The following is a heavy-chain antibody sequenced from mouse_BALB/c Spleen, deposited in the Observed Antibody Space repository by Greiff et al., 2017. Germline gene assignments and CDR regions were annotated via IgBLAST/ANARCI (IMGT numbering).Heavy chain of an antibody. Sequence: VQLQQSGTVLARPGASVKMSCKASGYSFTSYWMHWVKQRPGQGLEWIGAIYPGNSDTSYNQKFKGKAKLTAVTSASTAYMELSSLTNEDSAVYYCTRGGYAGYYFDDWGQGTTLTVSS. CDR2: IYPGNSDT. CDR3: TRGGYAGYYFDD. D-gene: IGHD2-14*01. V-gene: IGHV1-5*01. CDR1: GYSFTSYW. J-gene: IGHJ2*01.